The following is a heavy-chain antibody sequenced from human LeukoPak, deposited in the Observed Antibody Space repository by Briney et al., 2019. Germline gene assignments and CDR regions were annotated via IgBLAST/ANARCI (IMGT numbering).Heavy chain of an antibody. J-gene: IGHJ6*03. CDR3: AKAGAAEDYYYYYMDV. D-gene: IGHD6-13*01. V-gene: IGHV3-9*01. Sequence: PGGSLRLSCAASGFTFDDYAMHWVRQAPGKGLEWVSGISWNSGSIGYADSVKGRFTISRDNAKNSLYLQMNSLRAEDTALYYCAKAGAAEDYYYYYMDVWGNGTTVTVSS. CDR1: GFTFDDYA. CDR2: ISWNSGSI.